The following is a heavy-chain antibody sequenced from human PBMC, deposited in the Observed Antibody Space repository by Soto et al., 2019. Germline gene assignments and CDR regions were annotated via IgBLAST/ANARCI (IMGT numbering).Heavy chain of an antibody. CDR1: GYRFTSSW. CDR3: TKWATSPFDS. Sequence: PGESLKISCQGSGYRFTSSWIGWVRQMPGKGLEWLGNFYPSDADVRYRPSCEGRATLSADNSSNPAYLHLLNLKASHTAIYCGTKWATSPFDSWGKGHRVIVCS. CDR2: FYPSDADV. J-gene: IGHJ4*02. V-gene: IGHV5-51*01. D-gene: IGHD1-26*01.